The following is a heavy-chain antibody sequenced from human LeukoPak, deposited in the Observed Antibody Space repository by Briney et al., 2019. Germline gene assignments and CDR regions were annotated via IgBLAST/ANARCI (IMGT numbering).Heavy chain of an antibody. Sequence: ASVKVSCKTSGYSFTIYGISWVRRAPGQGLGWMGVISAYGKTNYAQNLQARVTMTTATSKSTAYMDLRSLRSDDTAVYSCARGIIVYYSDYWRQGNLVTVSS. CDR1: GYSFTIYG. D-gene: IGHD2-15*01. J-gene: IGHJ4*02. CDR3: ARGIIVYYSDY. CDR2: ISAYGKT. V-gene: IGHV1-18*04.